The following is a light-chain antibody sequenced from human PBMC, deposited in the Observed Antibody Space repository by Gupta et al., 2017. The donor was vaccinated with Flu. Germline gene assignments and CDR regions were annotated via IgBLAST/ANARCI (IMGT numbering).Light chain of an antibody. V-gene: IGLV2-14*04. Sequence: SITISCTGTGSDVGGYNYVSWYQQHPGEAHKLMIYDVTTRPSGVSNRFSGSKSGNTASLTISGLQAEDEADYYCNSYTSSSIGVFGAGTKVTVL. J-gene: IGLJ1*01. CDR3: NSYTSSSIGV. CDR1: GSDVGGYNY. CDR2: DVT.